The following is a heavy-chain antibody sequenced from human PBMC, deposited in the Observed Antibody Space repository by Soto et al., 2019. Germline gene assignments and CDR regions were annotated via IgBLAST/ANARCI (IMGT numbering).Heavy chain of an antibody. Sequence: EVQLVESGGGLVKPGGSLRLSCAASGFTFSSYSMNWVRQAPGKGLEWVSSISSSSSYIYYADSVKGRFTISRDNAKNSLYLQMNSLRAEDTAVYYCARIETEPILGNYYYGMDVWGQGTTVTVSS. CDR1: GFTFSSYS. CDR2: ISSSSSYI. J-gene: IGHJ6*02. CDR3: ARIETEPILGNYYYGMDV. D-gene: IGHD3-9*01. V-gene: IGHV3-21*01.